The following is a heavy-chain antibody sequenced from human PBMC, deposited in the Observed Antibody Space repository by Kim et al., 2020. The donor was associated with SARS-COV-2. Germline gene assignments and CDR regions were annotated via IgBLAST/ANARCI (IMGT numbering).Heavy chain of an antibody. J-gene: IGHJ2*01. Sequence: GGSLRLSCAASGFTFSSYWMSWVRQAPGKGLEWVANIKQDGSEKYYVDSVKGRFTISRDNAKNSLYLQMNSLRAEDTAVYYCARDRNDPDWYFDLWGRGTLVTVSS. V-gene: IGHV3-7*03. CDR3: ARDRNDPDWYFDL. CDR2: IKQDGSEK. CDR1: GFTFSSYW. D-gene: IGHD1-1*01.